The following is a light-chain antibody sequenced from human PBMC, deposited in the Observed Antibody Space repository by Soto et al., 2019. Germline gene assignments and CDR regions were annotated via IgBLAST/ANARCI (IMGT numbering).Light chain of an antibody. CDR3: QQFNSYPFT. CDR1: QGISSA. CDR2: DAS. Sequence: AIQLTQSPSSLSASVGDRVTITCRASQGISSALAWYQQKPGKAPKLLIYDASSLESGVPSRFSGSGSGTDFNLTISSLQPEDFENYYCQQFNSYPFTFGPGTKVDIK. J-gene: IGKJ3*01. V-gene: IGKV1-13*02.